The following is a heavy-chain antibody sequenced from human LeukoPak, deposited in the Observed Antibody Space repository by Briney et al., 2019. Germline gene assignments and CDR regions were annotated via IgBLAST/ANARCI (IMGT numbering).Heavy chain of an antibody. Sequence: ASVKVSCKASGYTFTSYDINWVRQATGQGLEWRGWMNPNSGNTGYAQKFQGRVTTTRNTSISTAYMELSSLRSEETAVYYCARGRYCSGGSCPPFFDDWGQGTLVTVSS. J-gene: IGHJ4*02. CDR3: ARGRYCSGGSCPPFFDD. CDR2: MNPNSGNT. V-gene: IGHV1-8*01. D-gene: IGHD2-15*01. CDR1: GYTFTSYD.